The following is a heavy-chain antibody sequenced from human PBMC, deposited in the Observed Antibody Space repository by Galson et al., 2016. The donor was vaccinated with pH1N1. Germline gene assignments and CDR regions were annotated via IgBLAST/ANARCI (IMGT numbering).Heavy chain of an antibody. Sequence: SVKVSCKASGYTFTFTGYFIHWVRQAPGQGLEFEWMGRINPYSGDTDFAQNFQGRVTMTRDTSIGTAYMEVSRLTSDDTAHYYCAREVAPPGHYAMDVWGQGTTVTVSS. J-gene: IGHJ6*02. CDR2: INPYSGDT. CDR1: GYTFTFTGYF. V-gene: IGHV1-2*06. CDR3: AREVAPPGHYAMDV.